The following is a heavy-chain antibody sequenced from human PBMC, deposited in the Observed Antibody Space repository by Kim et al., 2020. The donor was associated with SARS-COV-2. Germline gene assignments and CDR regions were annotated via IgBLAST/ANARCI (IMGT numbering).Heavy chain of an antibody. Sequence: GGSLRLSCAASGFTFDDYAMHWVRQAPGKGLEWVSGISWNSGSIGYADSVKGRFTISRDNAKNSLYLQMNSLRAEDTALYYCAKPSGAIPRDWYFDLWGRGTLVTVSS. CDR1: GFTFDDYA. CDR2: ISWNSGSI. CDR3: AKPSGAIPRDWYFDL. V-gene: IGHV3-9*01. D-gene: IGHD1-26*01. J-gene: IGHJ2*01.